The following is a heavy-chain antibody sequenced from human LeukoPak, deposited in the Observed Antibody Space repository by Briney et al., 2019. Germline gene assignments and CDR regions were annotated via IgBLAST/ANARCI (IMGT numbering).Heavy chain of an antibody. Sequence: PGGSLRLSCAASGFTFSSYAMNWVRQAPGKGLEWVSSISSSNRYIYYADSVKGRFTISRDNAKNSLYLQMNSLRAEDTAVYYCASLQTPDYYYYYMDVWGKGTTVTVSS. CDR3: ASLQTPDYYYYYMDV. CDR2: ISSSNRYI. D-gene: IGHD4-11*01. CDR1: GFTFSSYA. V-gene: IGHV3-21*01. J-gene: IGHJ6*03.